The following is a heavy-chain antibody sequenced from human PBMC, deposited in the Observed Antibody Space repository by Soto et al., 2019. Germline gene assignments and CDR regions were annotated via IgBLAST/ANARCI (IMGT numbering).Heavy chain of an antibody. CDR3: AHSSLHSVPGFYYFDY. D-gene: IGHD5-18*01. CDR1: GFSLRTSGVG. V-gene: IGHV2-5*02. CDR2: IYWDDDK. J-gene: IGHJ4*02. Sequence: VSGPTLVNPTQTLTLTCTFSGFSLRTSGVGVGWIRQPPGKALEWLALIYWDDDKRYSPCLKSRLTITKDTSKNQVVLTMTNMDPVDTATYYCAHSSLHSVPGFYYFDYWGQGTLVTVSS.